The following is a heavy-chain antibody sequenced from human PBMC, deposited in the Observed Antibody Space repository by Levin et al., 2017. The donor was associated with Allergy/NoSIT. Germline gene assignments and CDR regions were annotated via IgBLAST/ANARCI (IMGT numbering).Heavy chain of an antibody. D-gene: IGHD1-1*01. Sequence: LSLTCAASGFTFNNYAMNWVRQAPGKGPEWVSGISDSGGSTYYADSVKGRFTISRDNSKNTLYLLMNSLRAEDTAIYYCAKGETTGTHLNWFDPWGQGTLVTVSS. J-gene: IGHJ5*02. CDR3: AKGETTGTHLNWFDP. CDR2: ISDSGGST. V-gene: IGHV3-23*01. CDR1: GFTFNNYA.